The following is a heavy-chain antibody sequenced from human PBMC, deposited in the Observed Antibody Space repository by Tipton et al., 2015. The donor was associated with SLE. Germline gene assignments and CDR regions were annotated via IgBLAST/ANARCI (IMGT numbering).Heavy chain of an antibody. CDR3: ARARIRYFDWLLPDAFDI. CDR2: ISAYNGNT. V-gene: IGHV1-18*01. D-gene: IGHD3-9*01. J-gene: IGHJ3*02. Sequence: QVQLVQSGAEVKKPGASVKVSCKASGYTFTSYGISWVRQAPGQGLEWMGWISAYNGNTNYAQKLQARVTMTTDTSTSTAYMELRSLRSDDTAVYYCARARIRYFDWLLPDAFDIWGQGTMVTVSS. CDR1: GYTFTSYG.